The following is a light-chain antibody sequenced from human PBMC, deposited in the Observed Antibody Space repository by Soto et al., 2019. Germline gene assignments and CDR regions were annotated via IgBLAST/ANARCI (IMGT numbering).Light chain of an antibody. J-gene: IGKJ5*01. CDR1: QSINTY. V-gene: IGKV1-39*01. Sequence: DIQLTQSPSSLSSSVGDRVTLTCLASQSINTYLTWYQQKPGKAPKLLSYHASSLQSGVPSRFRGSGSGTEFTLTISSLQPADFETYYCHQLNSFPITFGQGTRLEI. CDR3: HQLNSFPIT. CDR2: HAS.